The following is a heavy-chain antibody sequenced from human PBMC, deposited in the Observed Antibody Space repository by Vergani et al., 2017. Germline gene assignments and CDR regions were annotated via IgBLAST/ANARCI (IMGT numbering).Heavy chain of an antibody. D-gene: IGHD2-2*01. Sequence: QVQLQQWGAGLLKPSETLSLTCAVYGGSFSGYYWSWIRQPPGKGLEWIGEINHSGSTNYNPSLKSRVTISVDTSKNQFSLKLSSVTAADTAVYYCARDAPASYYYYGMDVWGQGP. J-gene: IGHJ6*02. CDR1: GGSFSGYY. CDR2: INHSGST. CDR3: ARDAPASYYYYGMDV. V-gene: IGHV4-34*01.